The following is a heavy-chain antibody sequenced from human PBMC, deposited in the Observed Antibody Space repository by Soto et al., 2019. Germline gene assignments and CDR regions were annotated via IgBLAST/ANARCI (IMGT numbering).Heavy chain of an antibody. D-gene: IGHD1-26*01. V-gene: IGHV1-24*01. J-gene: IGHJ4*02. CDR3: VHSEGIVHSIIYFDS. CDR2: FSREDGEA. Sequence: QVQLIQSGAEVKKPGASVKVSCRVSGYIFTDLSIHWVRQAPGKGLEWMGGFSREDGEAIYAQKFQGRLTMTEDTSTYTAYMELRSLRSEDTAVYSCVHSEGIVHSIIYFDSWGQGTLVTVSS. CDR1: GYIFTDLS.